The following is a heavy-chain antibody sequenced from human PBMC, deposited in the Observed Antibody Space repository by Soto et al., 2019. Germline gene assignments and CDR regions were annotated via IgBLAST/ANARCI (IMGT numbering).Heavy chain of an antibody. CDR3: AKIRLGGQLWLLNEFDY. CDR1: GFTFSSYA. D-gene: IGHD5-18*01. J-gene: IGHJ4*02. Sequence: GGSLRLSCAASGFTFSSYAMSWVRQAPGKGLEWVSAISGSGGNTYYADSVKGRFTISRDNSKNTLYLQMNSLRAEDTAVYYSAKIRLGGQLWLLNEFDYWGQGTLVTVSS. V-gene: IGHV3-23*01. CDR2: ISGSGGNT.